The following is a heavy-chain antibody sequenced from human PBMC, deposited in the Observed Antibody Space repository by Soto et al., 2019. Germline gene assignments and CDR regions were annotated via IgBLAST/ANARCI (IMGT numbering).Heavy chain of an antibody. D-gene: IGHD3-10*02. CDR3: SRCSGRYCMGV. CDR1: GFTFSDST. Sequence: EVQLVESGGGLVQPGGTLKVSCAASGFTFSDSTIHWVRQASGKGLEWVGRIRSEVYSYATVCAASVKDRFTISRDDSNNTAYLTMNSLKIDDMAVYDGSRCSGRYCMGVWGQGTTVTVSS. J-gene: IGHJ6*02. CDR2: IRSEVYSYAT. V-gene: IGHV3-73*01.